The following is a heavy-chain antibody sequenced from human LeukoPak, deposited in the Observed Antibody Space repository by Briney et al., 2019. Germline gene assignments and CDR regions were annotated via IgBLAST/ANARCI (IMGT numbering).Heavy chain of an antibody. CDR3: ARREIPAAIDYYYYYYMDV. D-gene: IGHD2-2*01. Sequence: GGSLRLSCAASGFTFSSYEMNWVRQAPGKGLEWISHISAASWGIYYADSVKGRFTISRDNAKNSLYLQMNSLRAEDTAVYYCARREIPAAIDYYYYYYMDVWGKGTTVTISS. CDR2: ISAASWGI. V-gene: IGHV3-48*03. J-gene: IGHJ6*03. CDR1: GFTFSSYE.